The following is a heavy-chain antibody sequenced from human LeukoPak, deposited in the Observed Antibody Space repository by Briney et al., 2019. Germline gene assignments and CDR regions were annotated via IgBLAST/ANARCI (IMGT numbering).Heavy chain of an antibody. CDR1: GLTFRGYA. CDR2: ISGSGGST. J-gene: IGHJ3*02. V-gene: IGHV3-23*01. Sequence: GGSLRLSCAASGLTFRGYAMSGVRRPPGKGWEGASAISGSGGSTYYADSVKGRFTISRDNSKNTLYLQMNSLRAEDTAVYYCAKVGCSSTSCFDIWGQGTMVTVSS. D-gene: IGHD2-2*01. CDR3: AKVGCSSTSCFDI.